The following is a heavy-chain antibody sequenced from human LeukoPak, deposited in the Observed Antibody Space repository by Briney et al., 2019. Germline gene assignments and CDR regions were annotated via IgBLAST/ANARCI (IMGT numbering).Heavy chain of an antibody. CDR3: AKDLGMQVWFPL. CDR1: GFTFSTYA. CDR2: FSGSGGST. D-gene: IGHD5-18*01. Sequence: GGSLRLSCAASGFTFSTYAMSWVRQAQRKGLEWVSSFSGSGGSTYYADSVKGRFTISRDNSKNTLYLQMNSLRAEDTAVYYCAKDLGMQVWFPLWGQGTLVTVSS. V-gene: IGHV3-23*01. J-gene: IGHJ4*02.